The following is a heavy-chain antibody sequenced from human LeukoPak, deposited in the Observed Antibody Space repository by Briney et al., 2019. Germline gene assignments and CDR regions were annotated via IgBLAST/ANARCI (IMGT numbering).Heavy chain of an antibody. J-gene: IGHJ5*02. Sequence: ASVKVSCKASGYTFTSYGISWVRQAPGQGLEWMGWNSAYNGNTNYAQKLQGRVTMTTDTSTSTAYMELRSLRSDDTAVYYCARDSPRYNWNDKGIWFDPWGQGTLVTVSS. D-gene: IGHD1-1*01. V-gene: IGHV1-18*04. CDR2: NSAYNGNT. CDR1: GYTFTSYG. CDR3: ARDSPRYNWNDKGIWFDP.